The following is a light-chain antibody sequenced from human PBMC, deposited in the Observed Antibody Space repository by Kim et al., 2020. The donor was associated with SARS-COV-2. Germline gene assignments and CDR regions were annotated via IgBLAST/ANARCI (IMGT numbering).Light chain of an antibody. CDR1: QSMSSC. Sequence: LSEVVGASVTITRWASQSMSSCFAWYQQKPGKAPKLLIYKESTLESGVPSRFSGSGSGTAFTLTISSLKTDDFATYYCQQFNSYRSFGQGTKLEI. V-gene: IGKV1-5*03. CDR2: KES. CDR3: QQFNSYRS. J-gene: IGKJ2*01.